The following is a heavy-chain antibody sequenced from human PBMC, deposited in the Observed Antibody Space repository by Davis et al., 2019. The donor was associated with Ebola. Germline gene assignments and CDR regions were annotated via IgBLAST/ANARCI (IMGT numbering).Heavy chain of an antibody. CDR2: IYYSGST. V-gene: IGHV4-61*08. Sequence: MPSETLSLTCTVSGGSISSGGYYWSWIRQHPGKGLEWIGYIYYSGSTNYNPSLKSRVTISVDTSKNQFSLKLSSVTAADTAVYYCARCGSYYPYDWFDPWGQGTLVTVSS. J-gene: IGHJ5*02. CDR1: GGSISSGGYY. D-gene: IGHD3-10*01. CDR3: ARCGSYYPYDWFDP.